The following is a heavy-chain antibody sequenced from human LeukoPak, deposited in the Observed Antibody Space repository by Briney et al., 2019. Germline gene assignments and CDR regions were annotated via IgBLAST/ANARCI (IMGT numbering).Heavy chain of an antibody. CDR1: GFTFTRYT. Sequence: PGRSLRLSCAASGFTFTRYTMHWVRQAPGKGLEWVAVVLYDGSNKYYADSVKGRFTLSRDNSKNTLSLQMNTLRAEDTAVYYCAGDNYGGILDFWGQGTLVTVSS. CDR2: VLYDGSNK. D-gene: IGHD2-21*01. CDR3: AGDNYGGILDF. J-gene: IGHJ4*02. V-gene: IGHV3-30*04.